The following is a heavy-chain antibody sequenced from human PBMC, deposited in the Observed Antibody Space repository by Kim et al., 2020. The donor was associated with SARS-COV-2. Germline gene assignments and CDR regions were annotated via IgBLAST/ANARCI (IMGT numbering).Heavy chain of an antibody. J-gene: IGHJ4*02. V-gene: IGHV3-74*01. CDR3: TTELSRGHS. D-gene: IGHD3-10*01. CDR1: GLTFSNYW. CDR2: ISRDGSDT. Sequence: GGSLRRSCAASGLTFSNYWMHWVRQTPGMGLMWVSRISRDGSDTRYADSVKGRFTISRDNAKNTVYLQMNSLRAEDTAVYYCTTELSRGHSWGQGTLVTVSS.